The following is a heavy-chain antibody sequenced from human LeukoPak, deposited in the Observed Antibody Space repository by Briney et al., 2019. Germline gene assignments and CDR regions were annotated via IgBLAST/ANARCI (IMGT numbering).Heavy chain of an antibody. CDR1: GFTFSGSA. Sequence: PGGSLRLSCAASGFTFSGSAMHWVRQASGKGLEWVGRIRSKANSYATAYAASVKGRFTISRDDSKNTAYLQMNSLKTEDTAVYYCTIAAAIQPDNDYWGQGTLVTVSS. CDR3: TIAAAIQPDNDY. V-gene: IGHV3-73*01. D-gene: IGHD6-13*01. J-gene: IGHJ4*02. CDR2: IRSKANSYAT.